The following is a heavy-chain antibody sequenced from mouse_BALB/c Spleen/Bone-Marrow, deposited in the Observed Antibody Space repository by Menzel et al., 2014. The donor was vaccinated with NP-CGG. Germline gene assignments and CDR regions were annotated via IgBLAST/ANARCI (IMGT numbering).Heavy chain of an antibody. CDR1: GDSITSGY. Sequence: VQLQQPGPSLVKPSQTLPLTCSVTGDSITSGYWNWIRKFPGNKLEYMGYISYSGSTYYNPSLKSRMSITRDTSKNQYYLQLNSVTTEDTATYYCARSGGNYDYFDYWGQGTTLTVSS. CDR3: ARSGGNYDYFDY. V-gene: IGHV3-8*02. D-gene: IGHD2-1*01. J-gene: IGHJ2*01. CDR2: ISYSGST.